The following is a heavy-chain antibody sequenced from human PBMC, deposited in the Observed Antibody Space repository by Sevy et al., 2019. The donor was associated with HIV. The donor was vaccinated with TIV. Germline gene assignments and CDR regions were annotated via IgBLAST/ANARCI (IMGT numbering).Heavy chain of an antibody. CDR3: TRDAGYSTGWYPSDY. Sequence: GGSLRLSCAASGFSVSTHAMHWVRQAPGMGLEWVALISYDGSSKYYADSVKGRLTISRDNSKNTLYLQMSSLRPDDTAVYYCTRDAGYSTGWYPSDYWGQGTLVTVSS. D-gene: IGHD6-19*01. CDR2: ISYDGSSK. CDR1: GFSVSTHA. J-gene: IGHJ4*02. V-gene: IGHV3-30-3*01.